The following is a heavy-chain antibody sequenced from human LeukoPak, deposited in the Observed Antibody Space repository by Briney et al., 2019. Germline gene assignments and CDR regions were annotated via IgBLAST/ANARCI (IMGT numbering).Heavy chain of an antibody. CDR2: ISGNGGNT. CDR1: GFTFDDYA. D-gene: IGHD1-20*01. CDR3: AKDISNWISRHFRY. J-gene: IGHJ4*02. V-gene: IGHV3-43*02. Sequence: TGGSLRLSCAASGFTFDDYAMHWVRQVPGKGLEWVSLISGNGGNTYYADSVKGRFTISRDNSKNSLYLQMNSLRTEDTALYYCAKDISNWISRHFRYWGQGTLVTVSS.